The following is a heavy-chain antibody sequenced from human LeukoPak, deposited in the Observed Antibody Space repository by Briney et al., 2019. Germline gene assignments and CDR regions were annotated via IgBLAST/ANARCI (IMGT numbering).Heavy chain of an antibody. V-gene: IGHV4-34*01. J-gene: IGHJ3*02. CDR2: INHSGST. Sequence: TSETLSLTCAVYGGSFSGYYWSWIRQPPGKGLEWIGEINHSGSTNYNPSLKSRVTISVDTSKNHFSLKLSSVTAADTAVYYCARQPRAITARPGYAFDIWGQGTLVTVSS. D-gene: IGHD6-6*01. CDR1: GGSFSGYY. CDR3: ARQPRAITARPGYAFDI.